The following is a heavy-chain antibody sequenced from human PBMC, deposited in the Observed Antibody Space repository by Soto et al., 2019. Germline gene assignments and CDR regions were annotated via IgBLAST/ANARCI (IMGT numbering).Heavy chain of an antibody. CDR3: ARVSYYYGSGRYNWFDP. CDR1: GGSISSYY. V-gene: IGHV4-59*01. D-gene: IGHD3-10*01. Sequence: SETLSLTCTVSGGSISSYYWSWIRQPPGKGLEWIGYIYYSGSTNYNPSLKSRVTISVDTSKNQFSLKLSSVTAADTAVYYCARVSYYYGSGRYNWFDPWGQGTLVTVSS. CDR2: IYYSGST. J-gene: IGHJ5*02.